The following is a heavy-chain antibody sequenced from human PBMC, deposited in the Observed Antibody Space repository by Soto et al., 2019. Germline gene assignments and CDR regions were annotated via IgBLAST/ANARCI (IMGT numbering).Heavy chain of an antibody. J-gene: IGHJ4*02. CDR3: ARDGGRHSGGIDY. Sequence: QVQLVQSGAEVKKPGSSVKVSCKASGGTFSSYSINWVRQAPGQGLEWIGEIIPIFGTANYAQKFQGRVTITADESTSTAYLELTSLRSEDTAVYSCARDGGRHSGGIDYWGQGTLVTVSS. D-gene: IGHD1-26*01. V-gene: IGHV1-69*01. CDR2: IIPIFGTA. CDR1: GGTFSSYS.